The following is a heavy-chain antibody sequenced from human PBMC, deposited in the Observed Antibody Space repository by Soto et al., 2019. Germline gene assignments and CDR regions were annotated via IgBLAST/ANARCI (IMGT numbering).Heavy chain of an antibody. Sequence: SETLSLTCAVYGGSFSGYYWSWIRQPPGKGLEWIGEINHSGSTNYNPSLKSRVTISVDTSKNQFSLKLSSVTAADTAVYYCARDTDYGDYLNWFDPWGQGTLVTVSS. D-gene: IGHD4-17*01. V-gene: IGHV4-34*01. CDR2: INHSGST. CDR1: GGSFSGYY. CDR3: ARDTDYGDYLNWFDP. J-gene: IGHJ5*02.